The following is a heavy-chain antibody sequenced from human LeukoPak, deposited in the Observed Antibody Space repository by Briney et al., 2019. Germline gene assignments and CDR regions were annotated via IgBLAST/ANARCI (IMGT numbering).Heavy chain of an antibody. D-gene: IGHD3-3*01. CDR1: GGSFSSSSYY. CDR3: ARHPPYYDFWSGYWSIEPFDY. CDR2: IYYSGST. V-gene: IGHV4-39*01. J-gene: IGHJ4*02. Sequence: SETLSLTCTVSGGSFSSSSYYWGWIRQPPGKGLEWIGSIYYSGSTYYNPSLKSRVTISVDTTKNQFSLKLSSVTAADTAVYYCARHPPYYDFWSGYWSIEPFDYWGQGTLVTVSS.